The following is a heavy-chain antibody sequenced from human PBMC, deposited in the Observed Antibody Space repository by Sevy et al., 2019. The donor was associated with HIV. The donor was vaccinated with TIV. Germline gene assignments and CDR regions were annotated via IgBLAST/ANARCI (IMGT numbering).Heavy chain of an antibody. D-gene: IGHD4-17*01. CDR1: GYTFTSYA. V-gene: IGHV7-4-1*02. Sequence: ASVKVSCKASGYTFTSYAMNWVRLAPRQGLEWIGRINTNTGNPTYAQGFTGRFVFSLDTSVSTAYLQISSLKAEDTAVYYCARGEVYGDYEYYFDYWGQGALVTVSS. CDR2: INTNTGNP. J-gene: IGHJ4*02. CDR3: ARGEVYGDYEYYFDY.